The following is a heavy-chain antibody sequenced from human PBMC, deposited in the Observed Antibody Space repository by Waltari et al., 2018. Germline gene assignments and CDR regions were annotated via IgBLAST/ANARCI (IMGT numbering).Heavy chain of an antibody. D-gene: IGHD6-19*01. J-gene: IGHJ4*02. V-gene: IGHV3-48*04. CDR3: ARGPGSSGWYGYYYFDY. Sequence: EVQLVESGGGLVQPGGSLRLSCAASGFTFRSYSMNWVRQAPGKGLEWVSYISSSSSTRYYADTVKGRFTISRDNAKNSLYLQMNSLRAEDTAVYYCARGPGSSGWYGYYYFDYWGQGTLVTVSS. CDR1: GFTFRSYS. CDR2: ISSSSSTR.